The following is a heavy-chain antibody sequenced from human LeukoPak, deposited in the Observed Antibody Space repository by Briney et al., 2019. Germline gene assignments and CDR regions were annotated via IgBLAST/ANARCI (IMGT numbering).Heavy chain of an antibody. J-gene: IGHJ4*02. Sequence: SETLSLTCAVYGGSFSGYYWTWIRQTPGKGLDWIGEINDSGSTNYNPSLKSRVTISVDTSTNQFSLKLSSVTAADTAVYYCARGAAYCGSTSCSSPADYWGQGTLVTVSS. CDR3: ARGAAYCGSTSCSSPADY. D-gene: IGHD2-2*01. CDR2: INDSGST. V-gene: IGHV4-34*01. CDR1: GGSFSGYY.